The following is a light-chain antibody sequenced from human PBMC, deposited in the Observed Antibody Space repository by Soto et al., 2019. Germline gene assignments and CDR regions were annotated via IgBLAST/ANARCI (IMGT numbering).Light chain of an antibody. CDR3: LLSYSGGNWV. CDR2: DTS. CDR1: TVAVTSGHY. V-gene: IGLV7-46*01. Sequence: QAVVTQEPSLTVSPGGTVTLTCGSNTVAVTSGHYPHWLQQRPGQAPRTLIYDTSNKQSWTPARFSGSLLGGKAALTLSGAQPEDEADYYCLLSYSGGNWVFGGGTKLTVL. J-gene: IGLJ3*02.